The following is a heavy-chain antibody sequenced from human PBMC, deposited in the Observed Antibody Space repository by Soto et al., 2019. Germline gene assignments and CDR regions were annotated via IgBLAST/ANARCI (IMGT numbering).Heavy chain of an antibody. CDR1: GGSISSSSYY. CDR3: SRHIPRVTMVRGVIAWFDP. Sequence: SETLSLTCTVSGGSISSSSYYWGWIRQPPGKGLEWIGSIYYSGTTYYNPSLKRPITISVDTSKNQFSLELSSVTAADTAVYYCSRHIPRVTMVRGVIAWFDPWGQGTLVTVSS. CDR2: IYYSGTT. D-gene: IGHD3-10*01. J-gene: IGHJ5*02. V-gene: IGHV4-39*01.